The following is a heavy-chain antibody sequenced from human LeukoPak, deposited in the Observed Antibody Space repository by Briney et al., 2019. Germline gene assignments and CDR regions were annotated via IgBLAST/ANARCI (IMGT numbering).Heavy chain of an antibody. J-gene: IGHJ4*02. CDR1: GFTLSSYE. V-gene: IGHV3-48*03. CDR3: AKGGSGSYYLGEDY. Sequence: PGGSLRLSCAASGFTLSSYEMNWVRLAPGKGLEWISYISRTGNSIYYADSVKGRFTISRDSAKNSLYLQMDSLRAEDTAVYYCAKGGSGSYYLGEDYWGQGTLVTVSS. D-gene: IGHD3-10*01. CDR2: ISRTGNSI.